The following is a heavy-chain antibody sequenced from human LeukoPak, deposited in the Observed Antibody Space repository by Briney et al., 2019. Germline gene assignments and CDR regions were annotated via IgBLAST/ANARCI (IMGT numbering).Heavy chain of an antibody. CDR2: IIPIFGTA. CDR1: VGTFSIYA. CDR3: ARDSSSLGLDY. V-gene: IGHV1-69*05. D-gene: IGHD6-6*01. J-gene: IGHJ4*02. Sequence: SVKVSLKASVGTFSIYAISWVRQAPGQGLEWMGGIIPIFGTANYAQKFQGRVTITTDESTSTAYMELSSLRSEDTAVYYCARDSSSLGLDYWGQGTLVTVSS.